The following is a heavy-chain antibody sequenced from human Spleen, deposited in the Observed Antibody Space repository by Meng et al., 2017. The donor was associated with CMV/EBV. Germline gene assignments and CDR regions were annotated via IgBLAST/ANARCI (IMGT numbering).Heavy chain of an antibody. CDR1: GYTFTSYG. J-gene: IGHJ1*01. Sequence: ASVKVSCKASGYTFTSYGISWVRQAPGQGLEWMGWINPNPNSGDTKYAQKFQGRVTLTRDTSISTAYMELSRLNSDDTAVYYCARDARYCSGGRCYFAEYFQHWGQGTPVTVSS. CDR2: INPNPNSGDT. D-gene: IGHD2-15*01. CDR3: ARDARYCSGGRCYFAEYFQH. V-gene: IGHV1-2*02.